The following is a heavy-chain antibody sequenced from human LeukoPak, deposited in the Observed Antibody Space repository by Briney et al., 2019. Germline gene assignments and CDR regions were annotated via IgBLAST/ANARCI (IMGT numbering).Heavy chain of an antibody. CDR3: ARTIVGAAFDY. CDR1: VFTFASYW. Sequence: PGESLRLSCAASVFTFASYWMHWVRHSPGRGLVWVSCIDGDWSIPHYADSVKGRFTISRDNANNTLYMQMTGRRAQGPAVHFCARTIVGAAFDYWGQGTLVTVSS. D-gene: IGHD1-26*01. V-gene: IGHV3-74*01. CDR2: IDGDWSIP. J-gene: IGHJ4*02.